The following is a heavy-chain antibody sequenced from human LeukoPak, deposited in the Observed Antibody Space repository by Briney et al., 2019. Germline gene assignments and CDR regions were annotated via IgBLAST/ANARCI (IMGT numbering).Heavy chain of an antibody. D-gene: IGHD3-3*01. V-gene: IGHV1-58*02. J-gene: IGHJ4*02. CDR3: AGSRRFLEWPYDGPFDF. CDR2: IVVGSGKT. Sequence: SVKVSCKVSGYTLTELSMHWVRQARGQRLEWIGWIVVGSGKTNYAQKFQERVTITRDLSTSTAYMELSSLRSEDTAVYYCAGSRRFLEWPYDGPFDFWGQGTLVTVSS. CDR1: GYTLTELS.